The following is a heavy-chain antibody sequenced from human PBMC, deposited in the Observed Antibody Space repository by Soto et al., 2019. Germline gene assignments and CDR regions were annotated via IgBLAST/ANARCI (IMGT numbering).Heavy chain of an antibody. Sequence: LRLSCTASGFTFGDYAMSWFRQAPGKGLEWVGVIRNRAYGGTTDYAASVRGSFIISRDDSKSIAYLQMNTLRTEDTAVYYCARYTYTSRYTFFGMDVWGHGTTVTVSS. CDR2: IRNRAYGGTT. CDR3: ARYTYTSRYTFFGMDV. J-gene: IGHJ6*02. D-gene: IGHD2-2*02. CDR1: GFTFGDYA. V-gene: IGHV3-49*03.